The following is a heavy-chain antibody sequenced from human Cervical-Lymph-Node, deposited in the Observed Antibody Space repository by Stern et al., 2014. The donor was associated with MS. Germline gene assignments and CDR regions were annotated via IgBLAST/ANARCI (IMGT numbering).Heavy chain of an antibody. Sequence: QVQLVESGGGVVQPGRSLRLSCADSGFTFSSYGMHWVRQAPGKGLEWVAGISYDGSNKYYADSVKGRVNITRDKCKNTVYIEMNSLRAEDTAVYYCAKDSTGLSWYFDLWGRGTLVTVSS. CDR2: ISYDGSNK. V-gene: IGHV3-30*18. D-gene: IGHD1-14*01. J-gene: IGHJ2*01. CDR3: AKDSTGLSWYFDL. CDR1: GFTFSSYG.